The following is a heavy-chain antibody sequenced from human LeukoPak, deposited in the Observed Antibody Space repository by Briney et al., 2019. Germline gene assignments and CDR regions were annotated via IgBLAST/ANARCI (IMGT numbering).Heavy chain of an antibody. V-gene: IGHV4-4*07. CDR3: ARDATTGTTIIDY. CDR2: ISASGST. Sequence: PSETLSLTCTVSGGPVTSNYWSWIRQPAGKGLEWIGRISASGSTSYNPSLKSRVTMSIDTSKNQFSLNLSSVTAADTAVYYCARDATTGTTIIDYWGQGTLVTVSS. CDR1: GGPVTSNY. J-gene: IGHJ4*02. D-gene: IGHD4-17*01.